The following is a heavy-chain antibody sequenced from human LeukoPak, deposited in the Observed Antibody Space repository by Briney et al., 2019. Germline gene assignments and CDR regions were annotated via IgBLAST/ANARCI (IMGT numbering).Heavy chain of an antibody. CDR1: GFTVSSNY. Sequence: GGSLRLSCAASGFTVSSNYMSWVRQAPGKGLEWVSVIYSGGSTYYADSVKGRFTISRDNSENTLYLQMNSLRAEDTAVYYCASTFYGDSPPYWGQGTLVTVSS. J-gene: IGHJ4*02. V-gene: IGHV3-66*01. D-gene: IGHD4-17*01. CDR3: ASTFYGDSPPY. CDR2: IYSGGST.